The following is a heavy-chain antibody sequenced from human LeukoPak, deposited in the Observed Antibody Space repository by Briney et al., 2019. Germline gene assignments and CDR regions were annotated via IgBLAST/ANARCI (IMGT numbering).Heavy chain of an antibody. D-gene: IGHD5-18*01. Sequence: GGSLRLSCAASGFTFSSYSMNWVRQAPGKGLEWVSYISSSSSTIYYADSVKGRFTISRDNAKNSLYLQMNSLRAEDTAVYYCARDKGIQLWSTRYYFDYWGQGTLVTVSS. CDR2: ISSSSSTI. CDR3: ARDKGIQLWSTRYYFDY. V-gene: IGHV3-48*04. J-gene: IGHJ4*02. CDR1: GFTFSSYS.